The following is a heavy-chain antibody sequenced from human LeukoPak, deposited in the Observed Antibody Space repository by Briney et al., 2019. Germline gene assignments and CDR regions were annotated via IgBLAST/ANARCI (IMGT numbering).Heavy chain of an antibody. CDR1: GGSISSYY. D-gene: IGHD6-19*01. Sequence: PSETLSLTCTVSGGSISSYYWSWIRQPPGKGLEWIGYIYYSGSTNYNPSLKSRVTISVDTSKNQFSLKLSSVTAADTAVYYCARGRSGRGWYFFDYWGQGTLVTVSS. V-gene: IGHV4-59*01. CDR2: IYYSGST. CDR3: ARGRSGRGWYFFDY. J-gene: IGHJ4*02.